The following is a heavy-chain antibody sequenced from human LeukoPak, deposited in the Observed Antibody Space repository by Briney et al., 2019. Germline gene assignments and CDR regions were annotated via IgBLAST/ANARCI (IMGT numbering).Heavy chain of an antibody. CDR3: ARLSIIAAARYYFDY. Sequence: SETLSLTCTVSGGSISSSSYYWGWIRQPPGNGLEWIGSIYYSGSTYYNPSLKSRVTISVDTSKNQFSLKLSSVTAADTAVYYCARLSIIAAARYYFDYWGQGTLVTVSS. V-gene: IGHV4-39*01. D-gene: IGHD6-13*01. J-gene: IGHJ4*02. CDR1: GGSISSSSYY. CDR2: IYYSGST.